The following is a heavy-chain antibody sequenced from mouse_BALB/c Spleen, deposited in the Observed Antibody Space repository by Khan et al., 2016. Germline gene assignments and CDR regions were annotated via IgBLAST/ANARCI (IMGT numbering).Heavy chain of an antibody. CDR2: INCNGGST. CDR3: VRVERTNN. V-gene: IGHV5-6-3*01. J-gene: IGHJ2*01. Sequence: EVELVESGGGLVQPGGPLKLSCAVSGFPFSSYGMSWVRQTPDKSLELVATINCNGGSTYYSDRLKGRFNISRAIAKNTLYLHISSLKSEDTAMYYCVRVERTNNWGQGTALTVSS. CDR1: GFPFSSYG.